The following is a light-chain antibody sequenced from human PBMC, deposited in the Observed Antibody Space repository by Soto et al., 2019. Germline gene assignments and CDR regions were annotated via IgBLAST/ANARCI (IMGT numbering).Light chain of an antibody. V-gene: IGLV1-44*01. J-gene: IGLJ3*02. CDR2: SND. CDR3: SAWDDSLNGWV. CDR1: KIGRNT. Sequence: QSVLSQPPSASGTPGQRVTSKIGRNTVNWYQHLPGTAPKLLIYSNDQRPSGVPDRFSGSKSGTSASLAISGLQSEDEADYSCSAWDDSLNGWVFGGGTQLTVL.